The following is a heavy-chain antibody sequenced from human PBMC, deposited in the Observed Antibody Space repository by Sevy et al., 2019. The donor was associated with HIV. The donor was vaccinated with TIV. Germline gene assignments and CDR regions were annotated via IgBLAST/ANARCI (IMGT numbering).Heavy chain of an antibody. CDR1: EFTVSSNY. V-gene: IGHV3-53*01. CDR2: IFSDGST. CDR3: VRNGPAYY. J-gene: IGHJ4*02. D-gene: IGHD2-8*01. Sequence: GGSLRLSCVASEFTVSSNYMSWVRQAPGKGLEWVSVIFSDGSTYYADSVKGRFTISRDNSKNTLYLHMDSLRAEDTAVYYCVRNGPAYYWGQGTLVTVSS.